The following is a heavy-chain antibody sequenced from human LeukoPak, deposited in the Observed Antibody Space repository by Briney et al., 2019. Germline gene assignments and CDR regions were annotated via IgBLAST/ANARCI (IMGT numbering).Heavy chain of an antibody. J-gene: IGHJ4*02. V-gene: IGHV4-39*07. CDR1: GGSTSSSVYY. Sequence: SSETLSLTCSVSGGSTSSSVYYWAWVRQPPGKGLEWIGTIYYSGSTYYNPSLKSRVTISLDTSKKQFSLKLSSVTAADTAVYYCARSAWTNFYFDYWGQETPVTVSS. CDR2: IYYSGST. D-gene: IGHD3/OR15-3a*01. CDR3: ARSAWTNFYFDY.